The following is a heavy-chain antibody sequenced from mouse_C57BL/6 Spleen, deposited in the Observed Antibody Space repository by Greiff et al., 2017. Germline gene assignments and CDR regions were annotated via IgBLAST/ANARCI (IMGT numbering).Heavy chain of an antibody. CDR1: GYAFSSSW. Sequence: QVQLQQSGPELVKPGASVKISCKASGYAFSSSWMNWVKQRPGKGLEWIGRIYPGDGDTNYNGKFKGKATLTADKSSSTAYMQLSSLTSEDSAVYFCARRFPYYGSSYGYFDVWGTGTTVTVSS. D-gene: IGHD1-1*01. J-gene: IGHJ1*03. V-gene: IGHV1-82*01. CDR2: IYPGDGDT. CDR3: ARRFPYYGSSYGYFDV.